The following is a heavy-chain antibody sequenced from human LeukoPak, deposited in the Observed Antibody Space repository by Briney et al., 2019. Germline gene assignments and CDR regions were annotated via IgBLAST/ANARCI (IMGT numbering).Heavy chain of an antibody. V-gene: IGHV3-23*01. Sequence: GGSLRLSCVAPQFAFSSYAMSWVRQAPGKGLEWVSTISDRGDNTHHADSVKGRFTISRDNSKNTLYLQMNSLRDEDTAVYYCAKDAVPAALGEYFFDYWGQGTRVTVSS. CDR1: QFAFSSYA. D-gene: IGHD2-2*01. J-gene: IGHJ4*02. CDR2: ISDRGDNT. CDR3: AKDAVPAALGEYFFDY.